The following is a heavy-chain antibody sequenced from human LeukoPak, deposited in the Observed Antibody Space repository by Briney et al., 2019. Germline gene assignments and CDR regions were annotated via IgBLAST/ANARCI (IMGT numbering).Heavy chain of an antibody. CDR2: ISGSGGST. CDR3: AKEGGSSGSFPLDY. Sequence: GGSLRLFCAASGFTFSESWMTWVRQAPGKGLEWVSAISGSGGSTYYADSVKGRFTISRDNSKNTLYLQMNSLRAEDTAVYYCAKEGGSSGSFPLDYWGQGTLVTVSS. V-gene: IGHV3-23*01. CDR1: GFTFSESW. D-gene: IGHD1-26*01. J-gene: IGHJ4*02.